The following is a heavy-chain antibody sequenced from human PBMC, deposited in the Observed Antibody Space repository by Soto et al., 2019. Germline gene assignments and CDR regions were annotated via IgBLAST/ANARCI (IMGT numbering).Heavy chain of an antibody. Sequence: SETLSLTCTVSGGSISSGGYYWSWIREHPGKGLEWIGYIYYSGSTYYNPSLKSRVTISVDTSKNQFSLKLSSVTAADTAVYYCARGSLVVPAAADMDVWGQGTTVTVSS. CDR3: ARGSLVVPAAADMDV. D-gene: IGHD2-2*01. CDR1: GGSISSGGYY. V-gene: IGHV4-31*03. J-gene: IGHJ6*02. CDR2: IYYSGST.